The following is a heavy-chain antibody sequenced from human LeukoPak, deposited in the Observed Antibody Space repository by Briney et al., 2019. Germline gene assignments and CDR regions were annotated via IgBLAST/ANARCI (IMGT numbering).Heavy chain of an antibody. CDR3: AIDRYGSGSNWFDP. J-gene: IGHJ5*02. Sequence: GGSLRLSCTASGFTFSRYDMNWVRQAPGKGLEWVSYISSSGSTIYYADSVKGRFTISRDNAKNSLYLQMNSLRAEDTAVYYCAIDRYGSGSNWFDPWGQGTLVTVSS. V-gene: IGHV3-48*03. CDR2: ISSSGSTI. D-gene: IGHD3-10*01. CDR1: GFTFSRYD.